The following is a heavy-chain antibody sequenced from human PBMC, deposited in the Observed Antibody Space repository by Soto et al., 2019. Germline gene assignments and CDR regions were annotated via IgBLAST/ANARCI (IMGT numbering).Heavy chain of an antibody. Sequence: SETLSLTCAVYGGSFSGYYWSWIRQPPGKGLEWIGEINHSGSTNYNPSLKSRVTISVDTSKNQFCLKLSSVTAADTAAYYCAGIPHYYDSSGYLGLRLDYTGQPTLVTVSS. D-gene: IGHD3-22*01. V-gene: IGHV4-34*01. CDR3: AGIPHYYDSSGYLGLRLDY. CDR2: INHSGST. CDR1: GGSFSGYY. J-gene: IGHJ4*02.